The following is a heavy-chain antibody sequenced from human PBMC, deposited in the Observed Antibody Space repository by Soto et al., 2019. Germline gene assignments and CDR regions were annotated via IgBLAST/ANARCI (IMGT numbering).Heavy chain of an antibody. CDR3: ARVSIVASNSMDV. D-gene: IGHD2-21*01. V-gene: IGHV3-21*01. CDR2: ISSSGTGSYT. J-gene: IGHJ6*02. CDR1: GFTFSSYS. Sequence: GGSLRLSCAASGFTFSSYSMHWVRQAPGKGLEWVSSISSSGTGSYTHYADSVKGRFTISRDDAKLSLFLHMNSLRVEDTAVYHCARVSIVASNSMDVWGQGTTVTVSS.